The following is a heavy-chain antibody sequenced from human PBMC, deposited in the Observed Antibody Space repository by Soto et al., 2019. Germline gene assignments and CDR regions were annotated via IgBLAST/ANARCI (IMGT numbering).Heavy chain of an antibody. CDR2: IYHSGST. J-gene: IGHJ6*02. CDR1: GGSISSDNW. CDR3: ARRQQWYGMDV. V-gene: IGHV4-4*02. Sequence: SETLSLTCAVSGGSISSDNWWSCVRQPPGKGLEWIGEIYHSGSTNYNPSLKSRVTKSVYKSKNQFSLKLSSVTAADTAVYYCARRQQWYGMDVWGQGTTVTVSS. D-gene: IGHD6-19*01.